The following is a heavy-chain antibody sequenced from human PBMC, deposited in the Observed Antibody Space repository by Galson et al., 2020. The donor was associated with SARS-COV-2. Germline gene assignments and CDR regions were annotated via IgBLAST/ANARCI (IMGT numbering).Heavy chain of an antibody. CDR1: GFTFNSYA. J-gene: IGHJ4*02. CDR3: AKGIIASVYAMSGRKYNYFDY. V-gene: IGHV3-23*01. D-gene: IGHD2-8*01. CDR2: ISGSGGST. Sequence: GGSLRLSCAASGFTFNSYAMNWVRQAPGKGLEWVSVISGSGGSTYYADSVKGRFTISRDKSKNTLYLQMNSLRAEDTAIYYCAKGIIASVYAMSGRKYNYFDYWGQGTLVIVSS.